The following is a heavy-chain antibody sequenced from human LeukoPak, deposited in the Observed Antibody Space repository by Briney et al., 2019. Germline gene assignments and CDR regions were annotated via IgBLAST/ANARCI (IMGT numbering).Heavy chain of an antibody. J-gene: IGHJ2*01. V-gene: IGHV1-2*02. CDR2: INPNSGGT. CDR1: GGTFINYA. CDR3: ARVRGSSGWYFDL. D-gene: IGHD3-10*01. Sequence: ASVKVSCKASGGTFINYAISWVRQAPGQGLEWMGWINPNSGGTNYAQKFQGRVTMTRDTSISTAYMELSRLRSDDTAVYYCARVRGSSGWYFDLWGRGTLVTVSS.